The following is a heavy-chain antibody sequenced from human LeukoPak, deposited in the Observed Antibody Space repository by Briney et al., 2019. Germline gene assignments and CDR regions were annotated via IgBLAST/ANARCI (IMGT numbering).Heavy chain of an antibody. J-gene: IGHJ2*01. Sequence: GGSLRLSCAASGFTFSSYGMHWVRQAPGKGLEWVAVISYDGSNKYYADSVKGRFTISRDNSKNTLYLQMNSLRAEDTAVYYCAKDQTWLRGDWGFNGDWYLDLWGRGTLVTVSS. CDR3: AKDQTWLRGDWGFNGDWYLDL. CDR2: ISYDGSNK. CDR1: GFTFSSYG. D-gene: IGHD2-21*02. V-gene: IGHV3-30*18.